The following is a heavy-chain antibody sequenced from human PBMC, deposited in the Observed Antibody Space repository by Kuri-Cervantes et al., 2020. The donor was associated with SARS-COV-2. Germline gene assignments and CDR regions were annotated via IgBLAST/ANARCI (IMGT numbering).Heavy chain of an antibody. CDR2: IFYSGSA. CDR3: AANIVVVVAATGWTPGALDY. CDR1: GASVNSEDYF. J-gene: IGHJ4*02. V-gene: IGHV4-39*01. Sequence: SETLSLTCGVSGASVNSEDYFWAWIRQPPGEGLEWIGTIFYSGSAYYNASLESRVTISIDISKNQFSLSLNSVTAADTAVYYCAANIVVVVAATGWTPGALDYWGQGTLVTVSS. D-gene: IGHD2-15*01.